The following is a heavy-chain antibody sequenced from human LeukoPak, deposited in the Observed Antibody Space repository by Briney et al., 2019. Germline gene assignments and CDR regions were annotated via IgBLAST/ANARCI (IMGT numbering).Heavy chain of an antibody. CDR3: ARVGDVDAFDI. D-gene: IGHD3-3*01. CDR2: ISSNGGST. Sequence: GGSLRLSCAASGFSFSRYAMHWVRQAPGQGLEYVSAISSNGGSTYYANSVKGRFTISRDNSKNTLYPQMGSLRVEDMAVYYCARVGDVDAFDIWGQGTMVTVSS. V-gene: IGHV3-64*01. CDR1: GFSFSRYA. J-gene: IGHJ3*02.